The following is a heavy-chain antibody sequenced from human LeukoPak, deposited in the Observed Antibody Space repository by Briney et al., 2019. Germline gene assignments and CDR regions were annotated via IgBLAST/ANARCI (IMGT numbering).Heavy chain of an antibody. CDR1: GFTVSSNY. J-gene: IGHJ4*02. CDR3: ARALGDFWSGYYSDY. CDR2: IYSGGST. V-gene: IGHV3-66*01. D-gene: IGHD3-3*01. Sequence: GGPLRLSCAASGFTVSSNYMSWVRQAPGKGLEWVSVIYSGGSTYYADSVKGRFTISRDNSKNTLYLQMNSLRAEDTAVYYCARALGDFWSGYYSDYWGQGTLVTVSS.